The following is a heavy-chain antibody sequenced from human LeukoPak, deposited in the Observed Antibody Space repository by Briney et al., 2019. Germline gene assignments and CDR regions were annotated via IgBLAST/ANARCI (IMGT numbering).Heavy chain of an antibody. D-gene: IGHD3-3*01. CDR3: AKDRLESWSGFFGLFDY. CDR2: ISNSGRST. V-gene: IGHV3-23*01. Sequence: GSXRLSXXXXXFTFXRYAMSWVRQAPGKGLEWVSGISNSGRSTYYADPVKGRFTISRDNSKSTLYLQMNSLRAEDTAVYYCAKDRLESWSGFFGLFDYWGQGALVTVAS. J-gene: IGHJ4*02. CDR1: XFTFXRYA.